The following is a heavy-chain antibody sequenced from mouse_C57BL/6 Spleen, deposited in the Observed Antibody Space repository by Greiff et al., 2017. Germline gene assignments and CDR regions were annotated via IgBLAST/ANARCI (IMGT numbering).Heavy chain of an antibody. V-gene: IGHV1-7*01. CDR1: GYTFTSYW. Sequence: QVQLQQSGAELAKPGASVQLSCKASGYTFTSYWMHWVKQRPGQGLEWIGYINPSSGYTKYNQKFKDKATLTADTSSSTAYMQLSSLTYEDSAVYYCARGHNWDERSVYFAYWGQGTTLTVSS. CDR3: ARGHNWDERSVYFAY. CDR2: INPSSGYT. J-gene: IGHJ2*01. D-gene: IGHD4-1*01.